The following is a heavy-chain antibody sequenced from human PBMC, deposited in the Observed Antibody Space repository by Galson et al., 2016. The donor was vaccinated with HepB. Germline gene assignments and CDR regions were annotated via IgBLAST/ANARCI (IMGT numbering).Heavy chain of an antibody. D-gene: IGHD5-12*01. CDR1: GFTVTTNY. CDR2: IDSGGTT. Sequence: SLRLSCAASGFTVTTNYMSWVRQAPGKGLEWVSFIDSGGTTYYADSLKGRFTISRDSSTNPLYPQMNSLRAEDTAVYYCARGPGFSWGQGTLVTVSS. J-gene: IGHJ5*02. CDR3: ARGPGFS. V-gene: IGHV3-53*01.